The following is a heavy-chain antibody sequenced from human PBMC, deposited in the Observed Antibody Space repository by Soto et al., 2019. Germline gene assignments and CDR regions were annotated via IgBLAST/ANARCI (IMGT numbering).Heavy chain of an antibody. CDR1: GDSFNTYW. V-gene: IGHV5-51*01. Sequence: GESLKISCKGSGDSFNTYWIAWVRQMPGKGLEWMGITHPGDSETRYSPSFEGQVTISADKSISTAYLQWSSLKASDTAMYYCARQGKDGHNQGYGMDVWGQATTVSVSS. J-gene: IGHJ6*02. CDR3: ARQGKDGHNQGYGMDV. CDR2: THPGDSET.